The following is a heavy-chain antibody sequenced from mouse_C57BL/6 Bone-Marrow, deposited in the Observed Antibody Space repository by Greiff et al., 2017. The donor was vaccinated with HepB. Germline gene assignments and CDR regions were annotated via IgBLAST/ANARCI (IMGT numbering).Heavy chain of an antibody. J-gene: IGHJ3*01. CDR1: GYTFTSYG. CDR2: IYPRSGNT. V-gene: IGHV1-81*01. D-gene: IGHD2-2*01. CDR3: ARDLGYGSWFAY. Sequence: QVQLQQSGAELARPGASVKLSCKASGYTFTSYGISWVKQRTGQGLEWIGEIYPRSGNTYYNEKFKGKATLTADKSSSTAYMELRSLTSEDSAVYFCARDLGYGSWFAYWGQGTLVTVSA.